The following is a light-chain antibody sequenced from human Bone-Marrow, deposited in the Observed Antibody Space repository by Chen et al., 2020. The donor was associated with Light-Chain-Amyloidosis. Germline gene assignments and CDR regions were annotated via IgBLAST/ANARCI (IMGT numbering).Light chain of an antibody. CDR2: RDS. CDR1: DLPTKY. V-gene: IGLV3-25*03. CDR3: QSADSSGTYEVL. Sequence: SYDLTQPPSVSVSPGPSARITCSGDDLPTKYAYWYQQKPGQAPVLVIHRDSERPSGISERFSGSSSGTTATLTIRGVKAEDEADYHCQSADSSGTYEVLFGGGTKLTVL. J-gene: IGLJ2*01.